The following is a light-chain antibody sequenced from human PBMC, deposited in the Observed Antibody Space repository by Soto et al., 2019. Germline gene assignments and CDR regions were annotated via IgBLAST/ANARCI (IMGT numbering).Light chain of an antibody. CDR1: QSISSY. CDR3: QQSYGTQWT. V-gene: IGKV1-39*01. CDR2: AAS. Sequence: DIQMTQSPSSLSASVGDRVAITCRASQSISSYLNWYQQKPGKAPKLLISAASSLQSGVPSRFSGSGSGTDFTPTISSLQPEDFATYYCQQSYGTQWTFGQGTKVDIK. J-gene: IGKJ1*01.